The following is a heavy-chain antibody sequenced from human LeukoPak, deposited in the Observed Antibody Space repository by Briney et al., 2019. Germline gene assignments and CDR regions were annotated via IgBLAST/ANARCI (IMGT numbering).Heavy chain of an antibody. CDR1: GGSISSSSYY. V-gene: IGHV4-39*07. CDR3: ASRYYDSSGYDY. Sequence: SETLSLTCTVSGGSISSSSYYWGWIRQPPGKGLEWIGSIYYSGSTYYNPSLKSRVTISVDTSKNQFSLKLSSVTAADTAVYYCASRYYDSSGYDYWGQGTLVTVSS. J-gene: IGHJ4*02. CDR2: IYYSGST. D-gene: IGHD3-22*01.